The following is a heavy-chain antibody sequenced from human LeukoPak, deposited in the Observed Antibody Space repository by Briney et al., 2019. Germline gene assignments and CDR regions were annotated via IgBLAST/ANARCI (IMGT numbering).Heavy chain of an antibody. CDR1: GGSFSGYY. CDR2: INHSGST. CDR3: ARVHGQQQEGGAFDI. V-gene: IGHV4-34*01. D-gene: IGHD6-13*01. Sequence: SETLSLTCAVYGGSFSGYYWSWIRQPPGKGLEWIGEINHSGSTNYNPSLKSRVTISVDTSKNQFSLKLSSVTAADTAVYYCARVHGQQQEGGAFDIWGQGTMVTVSS. J-gene: IGHJ3*02.